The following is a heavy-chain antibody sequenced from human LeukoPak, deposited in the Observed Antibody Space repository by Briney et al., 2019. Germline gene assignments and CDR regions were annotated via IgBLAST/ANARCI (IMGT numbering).Heavy chain of an antibody. CDR1: GYTFTSYA. V-gene: IGHV1-3*01. Sequence: ASVKVSCKASGYTFTSYAMHWVRQAPGQRLEWMGWINAGNGNTKYSQKFQGRVTITRDTSASTAYMELSSLRSEDTAVYYCARGNAPVGGLLEWLFFDYWGQGTLVTVSS. CDR2: INAGNGNT. D-gene: IGHD3-3*01. J-gene: IGHJ4*02. CDR3: ARGNAPVGGLLEWLFFDY.